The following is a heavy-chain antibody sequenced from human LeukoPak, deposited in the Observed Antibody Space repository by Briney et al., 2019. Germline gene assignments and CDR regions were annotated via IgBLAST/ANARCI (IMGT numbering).Heavy chain of an antibody. D-gene: IGHD1-26*01. CDR1: GYTFTSYG. CDR2: ISAYNGNT. CDR3: AGRVGAISYYYYMDV. J-gene: IGHJ6*03. Sequence: ASVKVSCKASGYTFTSYGISWVRQAPGQGLEWMGWISAYNGNTNYAQKLQGRVTMTTDTSTSTAYMELSSLRFEDTAVYYCAGRVGAISYYYYMDVWGKGTTVTISS. V-gene: IGHV1-18*01.